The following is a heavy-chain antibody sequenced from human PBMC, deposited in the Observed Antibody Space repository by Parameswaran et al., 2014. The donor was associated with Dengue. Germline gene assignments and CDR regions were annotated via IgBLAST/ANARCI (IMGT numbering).Heavy chain of an antibody. CDR2: TYYRSKWYS. J-gene: IGHJ5*02. D-gene: IGHD6-19*01. CDR3: TREAYRSGNSWFDP. V-gene: IGHV6-1*01. Sequence: WIRQSPSRGLEWLGKTYYRSKWYSDYAVSVKSRITINADTSKNQFSLQLNSVTPEDTAVYYCTREAYRSGNSWFDPWGQGSLVTVSS.